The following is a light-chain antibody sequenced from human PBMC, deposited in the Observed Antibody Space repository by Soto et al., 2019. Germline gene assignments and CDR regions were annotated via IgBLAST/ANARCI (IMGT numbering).Light chain of an antibody. Sequence: EIVLTQSPATLSLSPEERATLSCRASQSVSSYLAWYQQKPGQAPRLLIYDASNRATGIPARFSGSGSGTDFTLTISSLEPEDFAVYYCQQRSNWRYTFGQGTKLEIK. CDR1: QSVSSY. J-gene: IGKJ2*01. CDR3: QQRSNWRYT. V-gene: IGKV3-11*01. CDR2: DAS.